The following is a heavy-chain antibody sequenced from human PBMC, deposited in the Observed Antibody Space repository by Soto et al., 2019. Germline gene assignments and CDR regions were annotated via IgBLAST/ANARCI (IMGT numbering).Heavy chain of an antibody. CDR3: AREAVAGTPRGLRSNYFDC. CDR2: INHSGST. J-gene: IGHJ4*02. CDR1: GGSFSGYY. D-gene: IGHD6-19*01. Sequence: QVQVQQWGAGLLKASETLSLTCAVYGGSFSGYYWSWIRQSPGKGLEWIGEINHSGSTNYNPSLKSRVTISVDTSKNQFTLKLSSVTAADTAVYYCAREAVAGTPRGLRSNYFDCWGQGTLVTVSS. V-gene: IGHV4-34*01.